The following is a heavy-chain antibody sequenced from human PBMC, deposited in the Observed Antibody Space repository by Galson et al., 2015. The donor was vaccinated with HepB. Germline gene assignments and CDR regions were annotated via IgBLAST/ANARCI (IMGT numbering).Heavy chain of an antibody. V-gene: IGHV3-11*05. Sequence: SLRLSCAAPGFTFSGYYMSWIRQAPGKGLEWVSYISNSAGYANYADSVKGRFAISRDNAKNSLYLQMNSLRAEDTAVYYCARETGSRNYYYPTNWGQGTLVTVSS. J-gene: IGHJ4*02. CDR1: GFTFSGYY. CDR2: ISNSAGYA. CDR3: ARETGSRNYYYPTN. D-gene: IGHD3-10*01.